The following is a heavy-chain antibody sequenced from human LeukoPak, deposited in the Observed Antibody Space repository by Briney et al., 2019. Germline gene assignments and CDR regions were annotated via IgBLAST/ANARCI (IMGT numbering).Heavy chain of an antibody. CDR1: GFTFSSYG. J-gene: IGHJ4*02. D-gene: IGHD3-10*01. CDR3: AKSTTFGELLTFDY. CDR2: ISYDGSNK. Sequence: GGSLRLSCAASGFTFSSYGMHWVRQAPGKGLDGVAVISYDGSNKYYADSVKGRFTISRDNSKNTLYLQMNSLRAEDTAVYYCAKSTTFGELLTFDYWGQGTLVTVSS. V-gene: IGHV3-30*18.